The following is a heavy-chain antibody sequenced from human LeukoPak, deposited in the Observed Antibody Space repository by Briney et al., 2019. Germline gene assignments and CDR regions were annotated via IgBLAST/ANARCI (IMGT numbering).Heavy chain of an antibody. D-gene: IGHD1-26*01. CDR1: GGSISSYY. CDR3: VVYSGSYYHFDY. CDR2: IYYSGST. Sequence: SETLSLTCTVSGGSISSYYWSWIRQPPGKGLEWIGYIYYSGSTNYNPSLKSRVTISVDTSKNQFSLKLSSVTAADTAVYYCVVYSGSYYHFDYWGQGTLVTVSS. V-gene: IGHV4-59*01. J-gene: IGHJ4*02.